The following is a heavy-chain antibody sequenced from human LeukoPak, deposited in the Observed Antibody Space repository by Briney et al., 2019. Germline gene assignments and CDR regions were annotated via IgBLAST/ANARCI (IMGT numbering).Heavy chain of an antibody. CDR3: ARGYYGSGSHCCHMDV. Sequence: DPGRSLRLSCAASGFTFSSYPMHWVRQAPGKGLEWVTVVSYDGSNKYYADSVKGRFTISRDNSKNTLYLQMNSLRAEDTAVYYCARGYYGSGSHCCHMDVWGKGTTITVS. V-gene: IGHV3-30*01. J-gene: IGHJ6*03. CDR2: VSYDGSNK. CDR1: GFTFSSYP. D-gene: IGHD3-10*01.